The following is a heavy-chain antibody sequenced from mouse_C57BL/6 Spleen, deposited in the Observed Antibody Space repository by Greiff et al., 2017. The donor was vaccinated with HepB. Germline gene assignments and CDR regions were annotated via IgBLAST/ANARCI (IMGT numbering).Heavy chain of an antibody. CDR2: IYPGSGST. J-gene: IGHJ2*01. V-gene: IGHV1-55*01. CDR1: GYTFTSYW. CDR3: ASSGSGYYVGYFDY. D-gene: IGHD2-3*01. Sequence: VQLQQPGAELVKPGASVKMSCKASGYTFTSYWITWVKQRPGQGLEWIGDIYPGSGSTNYNEKFKSKATLTVDTSSSTAYMQLSSLTSEDSAVYYCASSGSGYYVGYFDYWGQGTTLTVSS.